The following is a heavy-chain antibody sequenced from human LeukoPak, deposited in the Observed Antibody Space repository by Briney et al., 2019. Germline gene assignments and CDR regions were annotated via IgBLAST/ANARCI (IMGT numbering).Heavy chain of an antibody. V-gene: IGHV3-23*01. J-gene: IGHJ4*02. CDR2: ISTSGSST. Sequence: GGSLRLSCAASGFTFSDDAMGWVRQAPGKGLEWVSSISTSGSSTYYADSVKGRFTISRDNSKNTLSLQMNSLRAEDTAIYFCAKDRWTNLPAYFDYWGQGTLVTVSS. CDR3: AKDRWTNLPAYFDY. D-gene: IGHD2-8*01. CDR1: GFTFSDDA.